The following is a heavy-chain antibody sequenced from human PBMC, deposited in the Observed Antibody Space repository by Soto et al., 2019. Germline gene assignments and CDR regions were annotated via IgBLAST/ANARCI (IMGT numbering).Heavy chain of an antibody. D-gene: IGHD6-19*01. CDR2: ISSSSSYI. V-gene: IGHV3-21*01. Sequence: EAGGGLVKPGGSLRLSCAASGFPFSSYSMNWVRQAPGKGREWGSSISSSSSYIYYEDSVKGRFTISRDNGKNSQYLQMNSRRAEDTAVYYFESGPGAGNCYCDLWGRGTLVTVSS. CDR1: GFPFSSYS. CDR3: ESGPGAGNCYCDL. J-gene: IGHJ2*01.